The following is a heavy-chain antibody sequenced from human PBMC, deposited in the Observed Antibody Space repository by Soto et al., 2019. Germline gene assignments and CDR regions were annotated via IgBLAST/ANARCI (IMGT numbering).Heavy chain of an antibody. D-gene: IGHD6-19*01. J-gene: IGHJ4*02. V-gene: IGHV4-34*01. CDR1: GGSFSDFY. CDR2: IKHSVNT. Sequence: QVQLQLWGAGLLKPSESLSLTCAVYGGSFSDFYCTCIRQLPGKGLEWIGEIKHSVNTNYNPSLKSRIASPVDAAKNQFSQYLGSVAAADTAVYYCGPRGAVADPRGSWGKGTLVTVS. CDR3: GPRGAVADPRGS.